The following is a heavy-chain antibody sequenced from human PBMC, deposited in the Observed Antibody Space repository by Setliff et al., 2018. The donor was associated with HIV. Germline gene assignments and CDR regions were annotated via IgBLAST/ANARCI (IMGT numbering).Heavy chain of an antibody. CDR2: SYYSGST. D-gene: IGHD3-10*01. Sequence: SETLSLTCTVSGGSIRGSNYYWAWIRQPPGKGLEWIGSSYYSGSTYYNPSLKSRVTISVDTSKNQFSLNLTFVTAADTAVYYCARGYYGSGLWGQGTLVTVSS. CDR1: GGSIRGSNYY. CDR3: ARGYYGSGL. V-gene: IGHV4-39*01. J-gene: IGHJ4*02.